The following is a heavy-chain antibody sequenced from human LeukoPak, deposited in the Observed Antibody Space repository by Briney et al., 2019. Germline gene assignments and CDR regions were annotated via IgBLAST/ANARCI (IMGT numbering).Heavy chain of an antibody. CDR3: AADSTPYYDFWSGYYTPHFDY. J-gene: IGHJ4*02. CDR2: IVVGSGNT. CDR1: GFTFTSSA. Sequence: SVKVSCKASGFTFTSSAVQWVRQARGQRLEWIGWIVVGSGNTNYAQKFQERVTITRDTSTSTAYMELSSLRSEDTAVYYCAADSTPYYDFWSGYYTPHFDYWGQGTLVTVSS. D-gene: IGHD3-3*01. V-gene: IGHV1-58*01.